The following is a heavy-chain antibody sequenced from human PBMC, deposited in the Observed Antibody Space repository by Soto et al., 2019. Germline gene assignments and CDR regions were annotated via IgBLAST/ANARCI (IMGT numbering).Heavy chain of an antibody. J-gene: IGHJ4*02. CDR2: FDPEDGET. V-gene: IGHV1-24*01. CDR3: ATFILGDSSSWYFDY. Sequence: ASVKVSCKVSGYTLTELSMHWVRQAPGKGLEWMGGFDPEDGETSYAQKFQGRVTMTEDTSTDTAYMELSSLRSEDTAVHYCATFILGDSSSWYFDYWGQGTLVTFSS. D-gene: IGHD6-13*01. CDR1: GYTLTELS.